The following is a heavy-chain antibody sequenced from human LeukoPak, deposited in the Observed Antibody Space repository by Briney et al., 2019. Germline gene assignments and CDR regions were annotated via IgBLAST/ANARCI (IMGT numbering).Heavy chain of an antibody. V-gene: IGHV3-30*02. D-gene: IGHD3-22*01. CDR3: AKERKTYFYDTSGYPIDY. Sequence: GGSLRLSCAASGFTFSSYGIHWVRQAPGKGLEWVAFIRYDGTNKYYADSVRGRFTISRDNSKNTLYLQMNSLRAEDTAVYYCAKERKTYFYDTSGYPIDYWGQGTLVTVSS. CDR2: IRYDGTNK. J-gene: IGHJ4*02. CDR1: GFTFSSYG.